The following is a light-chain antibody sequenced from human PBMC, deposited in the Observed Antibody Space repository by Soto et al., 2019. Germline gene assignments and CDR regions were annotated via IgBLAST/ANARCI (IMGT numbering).Light chain of an antibody. Sequence: EIVMTQSPATLSVSPGERATLSCRASQSVSSNLAWYQQKPGQAPRLLIYGASTRATGIPARFSGSGSGTEFTLTISSLQTEDVAVYYCQQYNSWFRTFGQGTKVEIK. CDR1: QSVSSN. V-gene: IGKV3-15*01. CDR2: GAS. J-gene: IGKJ1*01. CDR3: QQYNSWFRT.